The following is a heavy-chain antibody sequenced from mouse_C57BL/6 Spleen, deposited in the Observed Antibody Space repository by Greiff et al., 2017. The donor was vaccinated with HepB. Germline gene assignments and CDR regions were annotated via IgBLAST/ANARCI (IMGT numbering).Heavy chain of an antibody. CDR1: GYTFTSYG. CDR2: IYPRSGNT. CDR3: ARSGAYYSNYPLDY. Sequence: VKLMESGAELARPGASVKLSCKASGYTFTSYGISWVKQRTGQGLEWIGEIYPRSGNTYYNEKFKGKATLTADKSSSTAYMELRSLTSEDSAVYFCARSGAYYSNYPLDYWGQGTTLTVSS. D-gene: IGHD2-5*01. J-gene: IGHJ2*01. V-gene: IGHV1-81*01.